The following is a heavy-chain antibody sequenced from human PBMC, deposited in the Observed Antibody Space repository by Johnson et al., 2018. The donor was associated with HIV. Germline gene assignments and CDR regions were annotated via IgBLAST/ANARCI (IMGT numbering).Heavy chain of an antibody. V-gene: IGHV3-53*01. CDR2: IYSGGST. CDR1: GFTVSSNY. J-gene: IGHJ3*02. D-gene: IGHD3-22*01. Sequence: VQLVESGGGLIQPGGSLRLSCAASGFTVSSNYMSWVRQAPGKGLEWVSVIYSGGSTYYADSVKGRFTLSRDNSKNTLYLQRNSLRAEDTAVYYCARSVAYYVKGAFDIWGQGTMVTVSS. CDR3: ARSVAYYVKGAFDI.